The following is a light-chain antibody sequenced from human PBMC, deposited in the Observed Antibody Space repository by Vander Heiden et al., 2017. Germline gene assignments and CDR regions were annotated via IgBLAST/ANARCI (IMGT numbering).Light chain of an antibody. CDR2: AAS. J-gene: IGKJ4*01. V-gene: IGKV1-39*01. CDR1: QSISSY. Sequence: DIQMTQSPSSLSASVGDRVTITCRASQSISSYLNWYQQKPGKAPKLLIYAASSLQSGVPSRFSGSGSGTDFTLTISRLQPEDFATYYCQHSDSTPLSFGGGTKVDIK. CDR3: QHSDSTPLS.